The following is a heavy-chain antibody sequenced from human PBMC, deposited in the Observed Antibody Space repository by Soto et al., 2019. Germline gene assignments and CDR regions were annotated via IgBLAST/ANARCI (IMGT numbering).Heavy chain of an antibody. Sequence: ASVKVSCKASGGTFSSYTISWVRQAPGQGLEWMGRIIPILGIANYAQKFQGRVTITADKSTSTAYMELSSLRSEDTAVYYCARSRWLVPAARNKDNDWGQGTLVTVSS. D-gene: IGHD2-2*01. CDR1: GGTFSSYT. CDR3: ARSRWLVPAARNKDND. CDR2: IIPILGIA. J-gene: IGHJ4*02. V-gene: IGHV1-69*02.